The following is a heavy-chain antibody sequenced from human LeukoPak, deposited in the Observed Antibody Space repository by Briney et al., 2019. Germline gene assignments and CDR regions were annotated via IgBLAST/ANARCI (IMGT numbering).Heavy chain of an antibody. D-gene: IGHD3-3*01. V-gene: IGHV1-8*01. CDR1: GYTFTSYD. J-gene: IGHJ4*02. CDR3: PRAVKDFWSGYYPDGGGLHYFDY. CDR2: MNPNSGNT. Sequence: ASVKVPCKASGYTFTSYDINWVRQATGQGLEWMGWMNPNSGNTGYAQKFQGRVTITRNTSIRTAYMELNSLRSEDTAVYYCPRAVKDFWSGYYPDGGGLHYFDYWGQGTLVTVSS.